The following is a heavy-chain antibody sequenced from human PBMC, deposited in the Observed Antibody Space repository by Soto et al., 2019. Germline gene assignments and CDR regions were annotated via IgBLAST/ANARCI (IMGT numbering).Heavy chain of an antibody. Sequence: PGGSLRLSCAASGFTFSSYSMNWVRQAPGKGLEWVSSISSSSSYIYYADSVKGRFTISRDNAKNSLYLQMNSLRAEDTAVYYCAYSNYVLEYYYYGMDVWGQGTTVTVSS. CDR3: AYSNYVLEYYYYGMDV. V-gene: IGHV3-21*01. CDR1: GFTFSSYS. J-gene: IGHJ6*02. D-gene: IGHD4-4*01. CDR2: ISSSSSYI.